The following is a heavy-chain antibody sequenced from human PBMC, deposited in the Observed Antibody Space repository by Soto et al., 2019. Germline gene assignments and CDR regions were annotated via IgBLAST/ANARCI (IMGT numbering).Heavy chain of an antibody. CDR1: GITLRNAW. V-gene: IGHV3-15*01. CDR3: PTTRPSTNDFDS. Sequence: EVQLVESGGGLVEPGGSLRLSCAASGITLRNAWLNWVRKAPGKGLEYIGRIRSNTDGGTTEYAAPVEGRFTVSRDDSKNTLYLQMSGLKTGDRAVYYCPTTRPSTNDFDSWGQGTLVTVSS. CDR2: IRSNTDGGTT. J-gene: IGHJ3*02. D-gene: IGHD2-2*01.